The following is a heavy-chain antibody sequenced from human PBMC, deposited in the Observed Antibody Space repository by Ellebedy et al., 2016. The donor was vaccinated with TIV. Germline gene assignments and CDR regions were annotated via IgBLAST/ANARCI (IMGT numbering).Heavy chain of an antibody. CDR2: IYYSGNT. D-gene: IGHD3-10*01. J-gene: IGHJ5*02. V-gene: IGHV4-30-4*01. Sequence: LRLSXTVSGGSIGSYDYYWSWIRQSPGKGLEWIGYIYYSGNTYYNPSLKSRVTISVDTSKNQFSLKLSSVTATDTAVYYCARAKGFTMVRGVIITGKRFDPWGQGTLVTVSS. CDR1: GGSIGSYDYY. CDR3: ARAKGFTMVRGVIITGKRFDP.